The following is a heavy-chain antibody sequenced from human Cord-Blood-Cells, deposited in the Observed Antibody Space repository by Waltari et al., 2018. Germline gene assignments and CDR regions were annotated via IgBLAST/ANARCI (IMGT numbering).Heavy chain of an antibody. V-gene: IGHV1-69*01. Sequence: QVQLVQSGAEVRKPGPSVKVSCKASGGTFRSHDNSLVRPAPGQGLEWMGGIIPIFGTANYAQKFQGRVTITADESTSTAYMELSRLRSEDTAVYYCARAISMSGSYFDYWGQGTLVTVSS. J-gene: IGHJ4*02. CDR3: ARAISMSGSYFDY. CDR1: GGTFRSHD. D-gene: IGHD3-10*01. CDR2: IIPIFGTA.